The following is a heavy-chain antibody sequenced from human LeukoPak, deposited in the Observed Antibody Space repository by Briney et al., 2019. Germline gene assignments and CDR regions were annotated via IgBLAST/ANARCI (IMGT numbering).Heavy chain of an antibody. V-gene: IGHV4-59*08. Sequence: SETLSLTCTVSGGSISGYYWSWVRQPPGRGLEWIGWIHYSGNTNYNPSLKSRVTLLVDTSKNQFSLRVTSVTAADTAVYYCARSFTDNFFFENWGQGTLVTVSS. CDR3: ARSFTDNFFFEN. J-gene: IGHJ4*02. D-gene: IGHD1-1*01. CDR2: IHYSGNT. CDR1: GGSISGYY.